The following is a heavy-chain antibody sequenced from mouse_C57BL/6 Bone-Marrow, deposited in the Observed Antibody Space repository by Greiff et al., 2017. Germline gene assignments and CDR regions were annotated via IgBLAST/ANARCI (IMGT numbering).Heavy chain of an antibody. D-gene: IGHD5-1*01. V-gene: IGHV1-47*01. CDR2: FHPYNDDT. Sequence: VQLQPSGAELVKPGASVKMSCKASGYTFTTYPIEWMKQNHGKSLEWIGNFHPYNDDTKYNEKFKGKATLTVEKSSNTFYLELSRLTSDDSAVYYCARSSTFFYYFDYWGQGTTLTVSS. J-gene: IGHJ2*01. CDR3: ARSSTFFYYFDY. CDR1: GYTFTTYP.